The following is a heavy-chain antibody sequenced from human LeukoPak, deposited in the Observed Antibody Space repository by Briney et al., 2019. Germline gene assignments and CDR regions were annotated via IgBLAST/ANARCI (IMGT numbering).Heavy chain of an antibody. Sequence: GGSLRLSSAASGFTFSSYWMNWVRQAPGKGLEWVANIKQDGNEKYYVDSVKGRFTISRDNAKNSLYLQMNSLRAEDTAVYYCARELLGHGYNSGDFDYWGQGTLVTVSS. J-gene: IGHJ4*02. CDR1: GFTFSSYW. CDR3: ARELLGHGYNSGDFDY. CDR2: IKQDGNEK. V-gene: IGHV3-7*01. D-gene: IGHD2/OR15-2a*01.